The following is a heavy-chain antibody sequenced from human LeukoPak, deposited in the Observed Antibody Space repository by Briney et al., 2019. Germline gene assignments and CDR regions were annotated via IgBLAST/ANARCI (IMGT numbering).Heavy chain of an antibody. CDR2: INHGGTT. V-gene: IGHV4-34*01. Sequence: SETLSLTCAVYSEPFRGSYWTWIRQPPGKGLEWIGEINHGGTTRYNPSLKSRLTISVDTSKNQLSLSLRSMTAADAAVYYCARGIFFGGRDQYIWVDAWGQGTLVTVSS. J-gene: IGHJ5*02. CDR1: SEPFRGSY. CDR3: ARGIFFGGRDQYIWVDA. D-gene: IGHD4-23*01.